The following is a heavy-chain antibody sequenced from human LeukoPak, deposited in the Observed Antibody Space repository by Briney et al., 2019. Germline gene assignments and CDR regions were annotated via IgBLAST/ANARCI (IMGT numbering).Heavy chain of an antibody. CDR3: ARMRSYYTGFDY. V-gene: IGHV3-48*03. Sequence: GSLRLSCAASGFTFGSYEMNWVRQAPGKGLEWVSYISSSGSTIYYADSVKGRFTISRDNAKNSLYLQMNSLRAEDTAVYYCARMRSYYTGFDYWGQGTLVTVSS. CDR2: ISSSGSTI. CDR1: GFTFGSYE. D-gene: IGHD1-26*01. J-gene: IGHJ4*02.